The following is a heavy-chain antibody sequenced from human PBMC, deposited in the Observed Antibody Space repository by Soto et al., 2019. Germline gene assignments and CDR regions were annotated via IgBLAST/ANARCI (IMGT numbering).Heavy chain of an antibody. CDR1: GGSISSYY. Sequence: ASETLSLTCPVSGGSISSYYWSWIRQPPGKGLEWIGYIYYSGSTNYNPSLKSRVTISVDRSKNQFSLKLSSVTAADTAVYYCARGQVVAAQHWGQGTQVTVS. J-gene: IGHJ4*02. CDR3: ARGQVVAAQH. D-gene: IGHD2-15*01. V-gene: IGHV4-59*12. CDR2: IYYSGST.